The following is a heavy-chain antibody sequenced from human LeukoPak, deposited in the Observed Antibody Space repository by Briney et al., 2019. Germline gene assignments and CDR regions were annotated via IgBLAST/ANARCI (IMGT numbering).Heavy chain of an antibody. Sequence: GGSLRLSCAASGFTFSSYWMSWVRQAPGKGLEWVANIKQDGSEKYYVDSVKGRFTISRDNAKNSLYLQMNSLRAEDTAVYYCARDGSWAYTWFDPWGHGTLVTVSS. D-gene: IGHD3-16*01. CDR3: ARDGSWAYTWFDP. CDR2: IKQDGSEK. J-gene: IGHJ5*02. V-gene: IGHV3-7*01. CDR1: GFTFSSYW.